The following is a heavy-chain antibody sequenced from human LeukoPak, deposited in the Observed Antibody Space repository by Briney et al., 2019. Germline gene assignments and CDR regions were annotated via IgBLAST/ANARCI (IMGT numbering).Heavy chain of an antibody. V-gene: IGHV3-23*01. CDR3: AKGDIVYYDYYFDY. Sequence: GGSLRLSCAASGFTFSSYAMSWVRQAPGKGLEWVSAISGSGGSTYYADSVKGRFTISRDNSKNTLYLQMNSLRVEDTAVYYCAKGDIVYYDYYFDYWGQGTLVTVSS. D-gene: IGHD2-15*01. CDR2: ISGSGGST. CDR1: GFTFSSYA. J-gene: IGHJ4*02.